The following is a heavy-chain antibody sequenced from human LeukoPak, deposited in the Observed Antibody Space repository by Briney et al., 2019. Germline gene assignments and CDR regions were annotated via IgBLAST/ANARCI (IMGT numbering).Heavy chain of an antibody. CDR2: MNPNTGNT. Sequence: ASVKVSCKASGYTFPSYDINWVRQATGQGREWMGWMNPNTGNTGYAQKFQGRVTITRNISITTADMELSRLRSEDTAGYDCVISVALSVSCPYGGQGTLLTVSS. D-gene: IGHD3-3*02. J-gene: IGHJ4*02. V-gene: IGHV1-8*03. CDR3: VISVALSVSCPY. CDR1: GYTFPSYD.